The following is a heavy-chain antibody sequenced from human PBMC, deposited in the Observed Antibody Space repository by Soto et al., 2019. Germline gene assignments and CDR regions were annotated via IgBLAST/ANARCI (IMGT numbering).Heavy chain of an antibody. CDR1: GYTFTSYD. Sequence: ASVKVSCKASGYTFTSYDINWVRQATGQGLEWTGWMNPNSGNTGYAQKFQGRVTMTRNTSISTAYMELSSLRSEDTAVYYCARVENSYDYIWGSYRFAFDIWGQGTMVTVSS. D-gene: IGHD3-16*02. CDR3: ARVENSYDYIWGSYRFAFDI. J-gene: IGHJ3*02. V-gene: IGHV1-8*01. CDR2: MNPNSGNT.